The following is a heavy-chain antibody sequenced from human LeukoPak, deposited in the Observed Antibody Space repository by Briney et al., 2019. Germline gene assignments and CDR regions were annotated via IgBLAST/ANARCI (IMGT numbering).Heavy chain of an antibody. CDR1: GGSISSYY. J-gene: IGHJ4*02. D-gene: IGHD5-18*01. CDR3: ARGLIRGYSYGLVGDY. Sequence: PSETLSLTCTVSGGSISSYYWSWIRQPPGKGLEWIGYIYYSGSTKYNPSLKSRVTISVDTSKNQFSLKLSSVTAADTAVYYCARGLIRGYSYGLVGDYWGQGTLVTVSS. V-gene: IGHV4-59*12. CDR2: IYYSGST.